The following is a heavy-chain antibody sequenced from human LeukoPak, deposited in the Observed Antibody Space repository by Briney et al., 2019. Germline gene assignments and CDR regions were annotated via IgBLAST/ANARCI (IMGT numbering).Heavy chain of an antibody. D-gene: IGHD3-22*01. Sequence: ASVTVSCKVSGYTLTELSMHWVRQAPGKGLEWMGGFDPEDGETIYAQKFQGRVTMTEDTSTDTAYMELSSLRSEDTAVYYCATDISHYDSSGYYPNYYYGMDVRGQGTTVTVSS. V-gene: IGHV1-24*01. CDR1: GYTLTELS. CDR3: ATDISHYDSSGYYPNYYYGMDV. CDR2: FDPEDGET. J-gene: IGHJ6*02.